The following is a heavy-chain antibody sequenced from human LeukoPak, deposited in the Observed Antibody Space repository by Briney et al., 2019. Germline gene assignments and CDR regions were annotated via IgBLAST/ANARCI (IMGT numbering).Heavy chain of an antibody. Sequence: SETLSLTCAVSGVSISSSSYYWGWIRQPPGKGLEWIGTIYYSGSTYYNPSLKSRLTMSVDTSKNQFSLKLSSVTVADTAIYYCARQTYYYDSSGHPYWYFDLWGRGTLVTVSS. D-gene: IGHD3-22*01. V-gene: IGHV4-39*01. CDR1: GVSISSSSYY. CDR2: IYYSGST. CDR3: ARQTYYYDSSGHPYWYFDL. J-gene: IGHJ2*01.